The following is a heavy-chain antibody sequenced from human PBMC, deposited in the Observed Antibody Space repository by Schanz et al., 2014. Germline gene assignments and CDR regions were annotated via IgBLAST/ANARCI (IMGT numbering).Heavy chain of an antibody. CDR1: GFTFSSYG. V-gene: IGHV3-30*18. J-gene: IGHJ4*02. D-gene: IGHD3-3*01. CDR2: ISYHGSER. CDR3: AKDVDFWSGYYLDY. Sequence: QVPLVESGGGVVQPGRSLRLSCAASGFTFSSYGMHWVRQSPGRGLEWVAVISYHGSERYYADSVKGRFTISRDNSKNTLYLQMNSLRSEDTAVYYCAKDVDFWSGYYLDYWGQGTLVTVSS.